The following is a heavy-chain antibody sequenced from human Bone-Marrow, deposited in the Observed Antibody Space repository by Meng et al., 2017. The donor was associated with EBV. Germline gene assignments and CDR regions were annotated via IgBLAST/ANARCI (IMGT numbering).Heavy chain of an antibody. Sequence: QVQVVQSGAGVKKSGFSVKVSCRTSGGTFRSDAVSWVRQAPGQGLEWMGGLIPMSGAPHYAQKFQDRVTIIADESTSTHSMELNNLRFEDTAMYYCASESGRGFTPDYWGQGTLVTVSS. CDR3: ASESGRGFTPDY. V-gene: IGHV1-69*01. CDR2: LIPMSGAP. J-gene: IGHJ4*02. CDR1: GGTFRSDA. D-gene: IGHD3-10*01.